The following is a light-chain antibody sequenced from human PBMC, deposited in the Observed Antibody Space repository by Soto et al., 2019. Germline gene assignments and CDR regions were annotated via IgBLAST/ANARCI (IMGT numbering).Light chain of an antibody. CDR2: GAS. Sequence: AIQMTQSPSSLSASVGDRVTITCRASQGIKNDLGWYQQKPGKAPNLLVYGASSLQSGVPSRFSGSGSGTDFTLTISSLQPEDFATYYCLQDYNYPFTFGHGTKVDIK. J-gene: IGKJ3*01. CDR1: QGIKND. CDR3: LQDYNYPFT. V-gene: IGKV1-6*01.